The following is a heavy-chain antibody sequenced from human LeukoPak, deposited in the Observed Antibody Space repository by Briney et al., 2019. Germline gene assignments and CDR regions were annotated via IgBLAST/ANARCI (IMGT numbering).Heavy chain of an antibody. J-gene: IGHJ4*02. V-gene: IGHV3-20*04. CDR3: GRGPLDSSGSYAY. D-gene: IGHD3-22*01. CDR1: GFTLDGYG. CDR2: INGNGVST. Sequence: GVSLRLSCAAAGFTLDGYGMSWVRQAPGKGLEWVSRINGNGVSTGHAYCVKALLPTSRDNAQNPLYLQMNSLTDDDPALYYCGRGPLDSSGSYAYWGQGTLVTVSS.